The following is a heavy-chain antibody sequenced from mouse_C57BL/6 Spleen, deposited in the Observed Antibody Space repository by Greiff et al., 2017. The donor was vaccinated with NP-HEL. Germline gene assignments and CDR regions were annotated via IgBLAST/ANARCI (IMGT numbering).Heavy chain of an antibody. CDR1: GFNIKDDY. CDR2: IDPENGDT. D-gene: IGHD1-1*01. V-gene: IGHV14-4*01. Sequence: VHVKQSGAELVRPGASVKLSCTASGFNIKDDYMHWVKQRPEQGLEWIGWIDPENGDTEYASKFQGKATITADTSSNTAYLQLSSLTSEDTAVYYCTTPITTVVYFDYWGQGTTLTVSS. J-gene: IGHJ2*01. CDR3: TTPITTVVYFDY.